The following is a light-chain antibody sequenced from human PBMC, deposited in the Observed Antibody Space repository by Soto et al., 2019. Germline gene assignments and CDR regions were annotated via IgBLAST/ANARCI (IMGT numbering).Light chain of an antibody. CDR1: QSISNW. CDR3: QQLNSYPWT. Sequence: DIRLPQPQATLLASVEESVTLTCRASQSISNWLAWYQLKPGKAPKLLIYDASSLESGVPSRFSGSGSGTEFTLTISSLQPEDFATYYCQQLNSYPWTFGQGTKVDIK. V-gene: IGKV1-5*01. CDR2: DAS. J-gene: IGKJ1*01.